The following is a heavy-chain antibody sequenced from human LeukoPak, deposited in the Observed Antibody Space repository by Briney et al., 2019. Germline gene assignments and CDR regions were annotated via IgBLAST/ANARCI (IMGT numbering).Heavy chain of an antibody. D-gene: IGHD3-10*01. V-gene: IGHV1-69*01. Sequence: ASVKVSCKASGGTFSSYAIIWVRHAPGQRLEWIGGIIPIFGTANYAQKFHGRVTITADESTSTAYMELSSLRSEDTAVYYCARGKVLLWFGEYPCFDPCGQGTLVTVSS. CDR3: ARGKVLLWFGEYPCFDP. CDR2: IIPIFGTA. CDR1: GGTFSSYA. J-gene: IGHJ5*02.